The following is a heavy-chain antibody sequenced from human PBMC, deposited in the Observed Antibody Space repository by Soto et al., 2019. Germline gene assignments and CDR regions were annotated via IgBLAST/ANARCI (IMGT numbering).Heavy chain of an antibody. CDR2: LNAGNGNT. V-gene: IGHV1-3*01. D-gene: IGHD5-12*01. Sequence: ASVKVSCKASGYTFTSYAMHWVRQAPGQRLEWMGWLNAGNGNTKYSQKFQGRVTITRDTSASTAYMELSSLRSEDTAVYYCARYYSGYVPSYYYYGMDVWGQGTTVTVSS. J-gene: IGHJ6*02. CDR1: GYTFTSYA. CDR3: ARYYSGYVPSYYYYGMDV.